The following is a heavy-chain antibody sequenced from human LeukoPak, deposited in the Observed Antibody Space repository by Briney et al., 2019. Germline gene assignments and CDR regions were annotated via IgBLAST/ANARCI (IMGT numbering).Heavy chain of an antibody. D-gene: IGHD6-19*01. CDR1: GGTFSSYA. CDR2: IIPIFGTA. J-gene: IGHJ4*02. Sequence: SVKVSCKASGGTFSSYAISWVRQAPGQGLEWMGRIIPIFGTANYAQKHQGRVTITTDESTSTAYMELSSLRSEDTAVYYCARDYSSGHRGVDYWGQGTLVTVSS. CDR3: ARDYSSGHRGVDY. V-gene: IGHV1-69*05.